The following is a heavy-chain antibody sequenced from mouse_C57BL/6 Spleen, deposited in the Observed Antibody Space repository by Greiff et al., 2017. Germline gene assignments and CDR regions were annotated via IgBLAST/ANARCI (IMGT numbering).Heavy chain of an antibody. CDR1: GYTFTDYY. CDR2: INPTNGST. Sequence: VQLQQSGPELVKPGASVKISCKASGYTFTDYYMNWVKQSPGKSLEWIGDINPTNGSTSYNQKFKGKATLTVDKSSSTAYMALRSLTSEDSAVYYCARRDYDGEAYWGQGTLVTVSA. D-gene: IGHD2-4*01. CDR3: ARRDYDGEAY. V-gene: IGHV1-26*01. J-gene: IGHJ3*01.